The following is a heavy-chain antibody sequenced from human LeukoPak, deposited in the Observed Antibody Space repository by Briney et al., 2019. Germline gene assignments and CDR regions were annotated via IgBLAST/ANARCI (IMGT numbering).Heavy chain of an antibody. V-gene: IGHV4-59*01. J-gene: IGHJ4*02. CDR3: ARGGSSGWYPDYFDY. Sequence: PSETLSLTCSVSGGSISDYYWSWIRQPPGKGLEWIGYIYYSGSTNYNPSLKSRVTISVDTSKNQFSLKLSSVTAADTAVYYCARGGSSGWYPDYFDYWGQGTLVTVSS. D-gene: IGHD6-19*01. CDR2: IYYSGST. CDR1: GGSISDYY.